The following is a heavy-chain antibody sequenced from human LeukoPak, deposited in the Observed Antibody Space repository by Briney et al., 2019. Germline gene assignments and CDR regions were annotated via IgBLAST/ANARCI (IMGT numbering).Heavy chain of an antibody. Sequence: AGESLKISCKGSGYSFTSYWIGWVRQMPGKGLEWMGIIYPGDSDTRYSPSFQGQVTISADKSISTAYLQWSSLKASDTAMYYCASSLIAAAGTFALNYWGQGTLVTVSS. V-gene: IGHV5-51*01. CDR3: ASSLIAAAGTFALNY. J-gene: IGHJ4*02. CDR1: GYSFTSYW. CDR2: IYPGDSDT. D-gene: IGHD6-13*01.